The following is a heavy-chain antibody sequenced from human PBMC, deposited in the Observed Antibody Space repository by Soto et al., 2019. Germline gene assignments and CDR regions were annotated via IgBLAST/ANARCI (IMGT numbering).Heavy chain of an antibody. D-gene: IGHD2-8*01. Sequence: PSETLSLTCTVSGGSISSTNYYWGWVRQPPGKGLEWIGSSYYSGTTYYNPSLKSRVTISVDTSKKQFSLKLSSVTAADTAVYYCARHSCTTATCYWFYYYYMDVWGQGTTVTVSS. CDR3: ARHSCTTATCYWFYYYYMDV. J-gene: IGHJ6*02. CDR1: GGSISSTNYY. CDR2: SYYSGTT. V-gene: IGHV4-39*01.